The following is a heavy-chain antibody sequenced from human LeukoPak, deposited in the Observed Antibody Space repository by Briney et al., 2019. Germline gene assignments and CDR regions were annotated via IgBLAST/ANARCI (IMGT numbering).Heavy chain of an antibody. CDR2: IYNGGST. CDR1: GGSISSYY. D-gene: IGHD6-6*01. J-gene: IGHJ6*04. V-gene: IGHV4-59*01. Sequence: SETLPLTCTVSGGSISSYYWNWIRQPPGKGLEWIGYIYNGGSTNYNPSLKSRVTISVDTSKNQFSLKLSSVTAADTAVYYCARGTSTYYYNMDVWGKGTTVTVSS. CDR3: ARGTSTYYYNMDV.